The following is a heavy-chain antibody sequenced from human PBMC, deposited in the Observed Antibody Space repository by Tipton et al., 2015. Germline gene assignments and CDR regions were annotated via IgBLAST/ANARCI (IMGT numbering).Heavy chain of an antibody. Sequence: TLSLTCAVSGASISNYFWTWIRQPPGKGLEWIAYIYYSGSTNYNPSLKSRVSMSVETSKNQFSLKLSSVTAADTAVYYCAREDYYFYYGMDVWGQGTTVTVSS. J-gene: IGHJ6*02. CDR1: GASISNYF. CDR3: AREDYYFYYGMDV. CDR2: IYYSGST. V-gene: IGHV4-59*12.